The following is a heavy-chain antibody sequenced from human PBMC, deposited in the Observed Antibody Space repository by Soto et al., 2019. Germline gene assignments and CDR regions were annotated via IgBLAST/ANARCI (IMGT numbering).Heavy chain of an antibody. CDR3: ARDAPTQGAFDP. J-gene: IGHJ5*02. CDR2: INAGNGNT. D-gene: IGHD1-26*01. Sequence: QVPLVQSGAEVKKPGASVKVSCKASGYTFTSYAMHWVRQAPGQRLEWMGWINAGNGNTKYSQKFQGRVTITRDTSASTAYMELSSLRSEDTAVYYCARDAPTQGAFDPWGQGTLVTVSS. V-gene: IGHV1-3*01. CDR1: GYTFTSYA.